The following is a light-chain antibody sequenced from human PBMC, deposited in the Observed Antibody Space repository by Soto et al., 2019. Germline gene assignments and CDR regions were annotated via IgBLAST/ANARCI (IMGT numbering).Light chain of an antibody. Sequence: AIQMTQSPSSLSASVGDRVTITCRASQGIRNDLGWYQQKPGIAPKLLIYAASSLQTGVPSRFSGSGSGTDFTLTINRVEPEDFAVYFCQQYAGSPRTFGQGTKVDVK. V-gene: IGKV1-6*01. J-gene: IGKJ1*01. CDR2: AAS. CDR1: QGIRND. CDR3: QQYAGSPRT.